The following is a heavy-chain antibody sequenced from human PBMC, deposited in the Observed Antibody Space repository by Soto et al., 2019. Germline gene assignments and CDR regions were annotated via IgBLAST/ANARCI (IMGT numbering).Heavy chain of an antibody. D-gene: IGHD6-13*01. V-gene: IGHV4-30-2*01. Sequence: SETLSLTCAVSGGSISSSGYSWSWIRQPPGKGLDWVGYVYHSGSTYYNPSLKSRVTLSVDSFKNQFSLKLSSVTAADTAVYYCASSHAGAHITAAVHWGQGTLVTVSS. CDR1: GGSISSSGYS. J-gene: IGHJ4*02. CDR3: ASSHAGAHITAAVH. CDR2: VYHSGST.